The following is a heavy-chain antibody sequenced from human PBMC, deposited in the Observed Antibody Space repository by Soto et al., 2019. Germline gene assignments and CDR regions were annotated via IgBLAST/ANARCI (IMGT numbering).Heavy chain of an antibody. CDR3: ARQPGYYDILTGYSTYYFDY. J-gene: IGHJ4*02. CDR2: IYYRGNT. V-gene: IGHV4-61*08. CDR1: GGSISSGGYY. Sequence: SETLSLTCTVSGGSISSGGYYWSWIRQHPGKGLEWIGYIYYRGNTNYNPSLKSRVTISVDTSKNQFSLKLSSVTAADTAVYYCARQPGYYDILTGYSTYYFDYWGQGTPVTVSS. D-gene: IGHD3-9*01.